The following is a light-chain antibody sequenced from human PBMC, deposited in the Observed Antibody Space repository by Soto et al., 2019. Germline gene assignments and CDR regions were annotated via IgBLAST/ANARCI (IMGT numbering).Light chain of an antibody. J-gene: IGKJ4*02. CDR1: QSVSSN. Sequence: EIVMTQSPATLSGSPGERATLSCRARQSVSSNLAWYQQKHGQAPRLLIYGASNRATGTPDRFSGSGSGTDFTLTISRLEPEDFAVYYCQQYGSSGTFGEGTKVDI. CDR3: QQYGSSGT. CDR2: GAS. V-gene: IGKV3-20*01.